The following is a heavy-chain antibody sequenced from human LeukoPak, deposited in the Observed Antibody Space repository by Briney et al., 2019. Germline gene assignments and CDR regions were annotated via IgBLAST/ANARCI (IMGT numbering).Heavy chain of an antibody. CDR3: TTDSYYDSSGYYYFDL. D-gene: IGHD3-22*01. V-gene: IGHV3-15*01. J-gene: IGHJ2*01. CDR2: IKSKTDGGTT. CDR1: GFTFSNAW. Sequence: GGSLRLSCAASGFTFSNAWMSWVRQAPGKGLEWVGRIKSKTDGGTTDYAAPVKGRFTISRDDSKNTLYLQMNSLKTEDTAVYYCTTDSYYDSSGYYYFDLWGRGTLVTVSS.